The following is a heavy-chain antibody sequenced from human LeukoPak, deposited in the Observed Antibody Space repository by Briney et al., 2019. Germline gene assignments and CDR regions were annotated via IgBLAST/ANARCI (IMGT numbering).Heavy chain of an antibody. V-gene: IGHV4-31*03. CDR3: AAADWESFYFDS. D-gene: IGHD1-26*01. J-gene: IGHJ4*02. Sequence: SETLSLTCTVSGGSVSRGGYYWNWIRQHPGKGLEWIGFTSYSEGTYYNPSLMSRITISVDRSQNQFSLKMRDVTAADTAVYFCAAADWESFYFDSWGQGALVAVPS. CDR2: TSYSEGT. CDR1: GGSVSRGGYY.